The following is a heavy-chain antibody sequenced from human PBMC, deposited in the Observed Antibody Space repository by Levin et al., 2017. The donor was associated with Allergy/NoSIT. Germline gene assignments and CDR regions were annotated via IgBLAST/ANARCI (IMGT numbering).Heavy chain of an antibody. CDR1: GFTFSSYA. CDR3: ATYTLGSWRVDY. CDR2: ISGSGGST. D-gene: IGHD1-26*01. J-gene: IGHJ4*02. V-gene: IGHV3-23*01. Sequence: GESLKISCAASGFTFSSYAMSWVRQAPGKGLEWVSAISGSGGSTYYADSVKGRFTISRDNSKNTLYLQMNSLRAEDTAVYYCATYTLGSWRVDYWGQGTLVTVSS.